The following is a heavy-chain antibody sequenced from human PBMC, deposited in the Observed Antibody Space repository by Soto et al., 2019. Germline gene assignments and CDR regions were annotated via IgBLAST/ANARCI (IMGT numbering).Heavy chain of an antibody. D-gene: IGHD2-15*01. CDR2: IYYSGST. CDR1: GGSISSGDYY. Sequence: SETLSLTCTVSGGSISSGDYYWSWIRQPPGKGLEWIGYIYYSGSTYYNPSLKSRVTISVDTSKNQFSLKLSSVTAADTATYFCAHRAVLCSGGTCYSHPFDFWGQGTLVTVSS. V-gene: IGHV4-30-4*01. CDR3: AHRAVLCSGGTCYSHPFDF. J-gene: IGHJ4*02.